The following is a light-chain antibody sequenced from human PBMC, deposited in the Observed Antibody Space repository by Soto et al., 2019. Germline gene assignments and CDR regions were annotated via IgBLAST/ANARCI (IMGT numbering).Light chain of an antibody. V-gene: IGLV1-40*01. Sequence: QSVLTPPPSVSGAPGQRVTISCTGGSANIGAGYDVHWYQQLPGTAPKLLIYGNSNRPSGVPDRFSGSKSGTSASLAITGLQAEDEADYYCQSYDSSLSVVFGGGTKVTVL. J-gene: IGLJ2*01. CDR1: SANIGAGYD. CDR2: GNS. CDR3: QSYDSSLSVV.